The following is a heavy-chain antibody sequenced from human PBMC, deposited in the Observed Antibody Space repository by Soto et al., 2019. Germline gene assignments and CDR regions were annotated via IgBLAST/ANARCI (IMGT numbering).Heavy chain of an antibody. D-gene: IGHD3-10*01. J-gene: IGHJ6*02. CDR3: ARAQLLTFYFNYGEDV. CDR2: ISATNGNT. Sequence: QGQLVQSGAEVKKPGASVKISCKASGYSFTSYGVSWVRQAPGQGLEWMGWISATNGNTKSAQRFQDRVTMSTDTSTTTAFMELRGLTSDDTAVYYCARAQLLTFYFNYGEDVWGQGTTVNVSS. CDR1: GYSFTSYG. V-gene: IGHV1-18*01.